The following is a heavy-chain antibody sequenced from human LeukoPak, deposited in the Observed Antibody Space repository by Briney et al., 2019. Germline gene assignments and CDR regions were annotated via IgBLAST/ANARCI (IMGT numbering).Heavy chain of an antibody. Sequence: GGSLKLSCTVSGFTFSNYWMHWVRQAPGKGLVWVSRMNNDGRVISYADSVNGRFTISRDNAKNTLYLQMNSLRAEDTAVYYCAREFEATGFWALDYWGQGTLVTASS. CDR1: GFTFSNYW. V-gene: IGHV3-74*01. CDR2: MNNDGRVI. J-gene: IGHJ4*02. CDR3: AREFEATGFWALDY. D-gene: IGHD3-16*01.